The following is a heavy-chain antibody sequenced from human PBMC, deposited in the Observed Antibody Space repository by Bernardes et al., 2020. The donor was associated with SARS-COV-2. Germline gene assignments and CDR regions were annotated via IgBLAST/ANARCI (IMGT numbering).Heavy chain of an antibody. CDR2: IDHSGNT. CDR3: ARGHFATLLTY. CDR1: GWSFSSYY. D-gene: IGHD1-26*01. J-gene: IGHJ4*02. V-gene: IGHV4-34*01. Sequence: SETLSLTCAVSGWSFSSYYWNWIRQPPGKGLEWIGEIDHSGNTYYNPSLRSRVTISVDTSKNQFSLNLRSVTAADTAVYFCARGHFATLLTYWGQGTLVTVSS.